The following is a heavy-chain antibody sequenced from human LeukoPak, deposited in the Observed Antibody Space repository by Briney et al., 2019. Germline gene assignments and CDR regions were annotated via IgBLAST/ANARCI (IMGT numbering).Heavy chain of an antibody. CDR3: TREDNATSDY. V-gene: IGHV4-38-2*02. D-gene: IGHD5-24*01. CDR1: DYSISSGYY. CDR2: IYHSGRT. Sequence: SETLSLTCAVSDYSISSGYYWGCVRQSPGKGLEWIGTIYHSGRTYYSPSLKSRVTISVDTSKNQFSLNLNSVTAADTAVYYCTREDNATSDYWGQGTLVTVSS. J-gene: IGHJ4*02.